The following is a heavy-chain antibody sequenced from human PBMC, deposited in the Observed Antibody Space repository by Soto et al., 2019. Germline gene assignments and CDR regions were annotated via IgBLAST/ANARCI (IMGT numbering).Heavy chain of an antibody. V-gene: IGHV1-69*13. CDR1: GGTFSSYA. D-gene: IGHD2-15*01. Sequence: PSVKVSCKASGGTFSSYATSWVRQAPGQGLEWMGGIIPIFGTANYAQKFQGRVTITADESTSTAYMELSSLRSEDTAVYYCARDRVVVVAGGGYGMDVWGQGTTVTVSS. CDR2: IIPIFGTA. J-gene: IGHJ6*02. CDR3: ARDRVVVVAGGGYGMDV.